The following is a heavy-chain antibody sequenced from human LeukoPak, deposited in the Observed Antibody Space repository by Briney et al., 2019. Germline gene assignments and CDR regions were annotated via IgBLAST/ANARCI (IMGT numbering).Heavy chain of an antibody. Sequence: GGSLRLSCAASGFTFSSYSMNWVRQAPGKGLEWVSSISSSSSYIYYADSVKGRFTISRDNAKNSLYLQMNSLRAEDTALYFCASQNSYDSSGDWGQGTLVTVSS. CDR1: GFTFSSYS. D-gene: IGHD3-22*01. CDR2: ISSSSSYI. V-gene: IGHV3-21*04. CDR3: ASQNSYDSSGD. J-gene: IGHJ4*02.